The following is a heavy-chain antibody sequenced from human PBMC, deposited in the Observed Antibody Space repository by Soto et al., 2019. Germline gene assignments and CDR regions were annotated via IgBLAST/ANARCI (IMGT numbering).Heavy chain of an antibody. CDR3: AKDRVAARPSYYGMDV. V-gene: IGHV3-23*01. J-gene: IGHJ6*02. D-gene: IGHD6-6*01. Sequence: PGGSLRLSCAASGFTFSSYAMSWVRQAPGKGLEWVSAISGSGGSTYYADSVKGRFTISRDNSKNTLYLQMNSLRAEDTAVYYCAKDRVAARPSYYGMDVWGQGTTVTVS. CDR1: GFTFSSYA. CDR2: ISGSGGST.